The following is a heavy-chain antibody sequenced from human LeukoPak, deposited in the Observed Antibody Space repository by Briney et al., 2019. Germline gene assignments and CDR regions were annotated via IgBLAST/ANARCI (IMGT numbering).Heavy chain of an antibody. CDR3: ARHLRSPYYYYGMDV. V-gene: IGHV1-8*02. Sequence: ASVKVSCKASGYTFSSYGISWVRQAPGQGLEWMGWMNPNSGNTGYAQKFQGRVTMTRNTSISTAYMELSSLRSEDTAVYYCARHLRSPYYYYGMDVWGQGTTVTVSS. CDR2: MNPNSGNT. D-gene: IGHD3-3*01. CDR1: GYTFSSYG. J-gene: IGHJ6*02.